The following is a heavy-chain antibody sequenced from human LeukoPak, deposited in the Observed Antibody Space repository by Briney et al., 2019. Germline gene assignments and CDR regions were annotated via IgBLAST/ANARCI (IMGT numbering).Heavy chain of an antibody. Sequence: SETLSLTCTVSGGSISSYYWSWIRQPPGKGLEWIGYFYYSGSTNYNPSLKSRVTISVDTSKNQFSLKLSSVTAADTAVYYCARAAAAAPAEYFQHWGQGTLVTVSS. J-gene: IGHJ1*01. CDR3: ARAAAAAPAEYFQH. CDR2: FYYSGST. V-gene: IGHV4-59*01. CDR1: GGSISSYY. D-gene: IGHD6-13*01.